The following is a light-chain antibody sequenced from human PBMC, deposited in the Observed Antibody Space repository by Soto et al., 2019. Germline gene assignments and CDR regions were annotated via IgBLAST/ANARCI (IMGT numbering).Light chain of an antibody. V-gene: IGKV3-15*01. CDR2: GAS. J-gene: IGKJ1*01. CDR3: QQYNNWPRT. CDR1: QSVSSN. Sequence: EIVTTQSPATLSVSPGERATLSCRASQSVSSNLAWYQQKPGQAPNLLSYGASTRATGIPARFSGSGSGTEFTLTISSLQSEDFAVYYCQQYNNWPRTFGQGTKV.